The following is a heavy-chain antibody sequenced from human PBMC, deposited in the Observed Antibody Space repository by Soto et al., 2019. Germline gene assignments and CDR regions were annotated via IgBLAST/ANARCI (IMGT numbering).Heavy chain of an antibody. CDR2: ISGSGGST. J-gene: IGHJ3*02. D-gene: IGHD3-22*01. CDR1: GFTFSSYA. CDR3: AKDDSSGYSPKAFDI. V-gene: IGHV3-23*01. Sequence: GGSLRLSCAASGFTFSSYAMSWVRQAPGKGLEWVSAISGSGGSTYYADSVKGRFTITRDNSKNTLYLQMNSLRAEDTAVYYCAKDDSSGYSPKAFDIWGQGTMVTVSS.